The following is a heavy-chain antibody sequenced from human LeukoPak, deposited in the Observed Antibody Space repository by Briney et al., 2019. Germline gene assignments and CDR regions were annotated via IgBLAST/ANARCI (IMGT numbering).Heavy chain of an antibody. CDR1: GGSVSSGSYY. Sequence: PSETLSLTCTVSGGSVSSGSYYWSWIRQPPGKGLEWIGYIYYSGSAKYNPSLKSRVTISVDTSKNQFSLKLTSVTVADTAVYYCARGFGDWGLSWFDPWGQGTLVTVSS. J-gene: IGHJ5*02. CDR2: IYYSGSA. V-gene: IGHV4-61*01. D-gene: IGHD3-10*01. CDR3: ARGFGDWGLSWFDP.